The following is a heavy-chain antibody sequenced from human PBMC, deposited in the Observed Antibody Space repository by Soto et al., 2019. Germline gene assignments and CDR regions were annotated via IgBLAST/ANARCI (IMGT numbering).Heavy chain of an antibody. CDR3: ARGGLRYSSSWSVYYYYGMDV. V-gene: IGHV3-13*01. Sequence: GGSLRLSCAASGFTFSSYDMHWVRQATGKGLEWVSAIGTAGDTYYPGSGKGRFTISRENAKNSWYLQMNGLRAEDTAVYYCARGGLRYSSSWSVYYYYGMDVWGQGTTVTVSS. CDR1: GFTFSSYD. J-gene: IGHJ6*02. D-gene: IGHD6-13*01. CDR2: IGTAGDT.